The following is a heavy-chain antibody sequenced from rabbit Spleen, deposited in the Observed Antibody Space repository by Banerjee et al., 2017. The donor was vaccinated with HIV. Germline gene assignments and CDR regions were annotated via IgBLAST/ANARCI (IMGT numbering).Heavy chain of an antibody. CDR2: IYVGYSGGT. CDR1: GFSFSNHY. Sequence: QEQLVESGGGLVQPEGSLTLTCKASGFSFSNHYMCWVRQAPGKGLEWIACIYVGYSGGTYYATWAKGRFTLSKTSSTTVTLQMTSLTAADTATYFCARDAGTSFSTYGMDLWGPGTLVTVS. D-gene: IGHD8-1*01. J-gene: IGHJ6*01. CDR3: ARDAGTSFSTYGMDL. V-gene: IGHV1S45*01.